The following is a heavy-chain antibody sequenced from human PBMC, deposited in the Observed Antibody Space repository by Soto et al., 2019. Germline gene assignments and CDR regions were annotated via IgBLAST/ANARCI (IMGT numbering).Heavy chain of an antibody. D-gene: IGHD1-1*01. Sequence: GGSLRLSCSASGFTFSNYAMTWVRQAPGKEPEWVSTILGSGSNTYYPDSVKGRFTISRDNSRNTLDLQLHSLRAEDTALYYCARYILGPYYFDYWGQGTPVTSPQ. J-gene: IGHJ4*02. CDR3: ARYILGPYYFDY. CDR2: ILGSGSNT. V-gene: IGHV3-23*01. CDR1: GFTFSNYA.